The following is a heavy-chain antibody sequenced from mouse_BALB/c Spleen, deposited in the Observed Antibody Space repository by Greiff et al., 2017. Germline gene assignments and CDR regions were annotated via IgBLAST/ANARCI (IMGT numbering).Heavy chain of an antibody. CDR2: IWGDGST. V-gene: IGHV2-6-7*01. CDR1: GFSLTGYG. D-gene: IGHD2-10*01. CDR3: ASSYYGNYVGFAY. J-gene: IGHJ3*01. Sequence: VQLMESGPGLVAPSQSLSITCTVSGFSLTGYGVNWVRQPPGKGLEWLGMIWGDGSTDYNSALKSRLSISKDNSKSQVFLKMNSLQTDDTARYYCASSYYGNYVGFAYWGQGTLVTVSA.